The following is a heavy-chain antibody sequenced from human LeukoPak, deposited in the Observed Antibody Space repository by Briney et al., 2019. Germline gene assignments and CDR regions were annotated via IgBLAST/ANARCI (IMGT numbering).Heavy chain of an antibody. Sequence: GESLKISCQGSGYNFPIYWIGWVRQMPGQGLEWMGIIYPDDSNTIYGPSFQGQVTISADKSISTAYLQWSSLKASDTAMYYCARWDLSHGSGSSDYWGQGTLVTVSS. J-gene: IGHJ4*02. D-gene: IGHD3-10*01. CDR1: GYNFPIYW. CDR3: ARWDLSHGSGSSDY. V-gene: IGHV5-51*01. CDR2: IYPDDSNT.